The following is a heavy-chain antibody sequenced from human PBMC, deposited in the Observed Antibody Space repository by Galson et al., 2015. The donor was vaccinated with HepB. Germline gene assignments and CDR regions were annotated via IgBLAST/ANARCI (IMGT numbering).Heavy chain of an antibody. CDR1: GYTFSSYW. V-gene: IGHV5-51*01. D-gene: IGHD6-6*01. CDR3: ARPLIIADRPGISYACDY. CDR2: IYPGDSDT. Sequence: QSGAEVKKPGESLKISCKASGYTFSSYWIGWVRQMPGKGLDWMGSIYPGDSDTRYSPSFQGQVTISADKSISTAYLQWSGLKASDTAMYYCARPLIIADRPGISYACDYWGQGTLVTVSS. J-gene: IGHJ4*02.